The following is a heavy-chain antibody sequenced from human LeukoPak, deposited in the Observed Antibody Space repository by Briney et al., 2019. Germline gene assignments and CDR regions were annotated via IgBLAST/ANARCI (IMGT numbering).Heavy chain of an antibody. CDR3: ARDRIAVAGNFDY. V-gene: IGHV1-69*04. Sequence: ASVKVSCKASGYTFTGYYMHWVRQAPGQGLEWMGRIIPILGIANYAQKFQGRVTITADKSTSTAYMELSSLRSEDTAVYYCARDRIAVAGNFDYWGQGTLVTVSS. CDR1: GYTFTGYY. CDR2: IIPILGIA. J-gene: IGHJ4*02. D-gene: IGHD6-19*01.